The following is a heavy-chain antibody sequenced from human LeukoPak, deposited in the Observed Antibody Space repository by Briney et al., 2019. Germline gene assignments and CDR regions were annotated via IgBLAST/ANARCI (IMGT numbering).Heavy chain of an antibody. CDR3: ARVPPATAHYYYYGMDV. D-gene: IGHD2-2*01. CDR2: IIPIFGTA. Sequence: AVKVSCKASGGTFSSYAISWVRQAPGQGLEWMGGIIPIFGTANYAQKFQGRVTITADESTSTAYMELSSLRSEDTTVYYCARVPPATAHYYYYGMDVWGKGTTVTVSS. CDR1: GGTFSSYA. J-gene: IGHJ6*04. V-gene: IGHV1-69*13.